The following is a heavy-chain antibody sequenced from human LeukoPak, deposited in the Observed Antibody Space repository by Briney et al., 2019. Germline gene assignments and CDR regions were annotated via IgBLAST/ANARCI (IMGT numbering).Heavy chain of an antibody. J-gene: IGHJ4*02. V-gene: IGHV3-7*04. Sequence: GGSLRLSCVVSGFTFSNYWMSWVRQAPGKGLEWVANIKPNGSEKNYVDSVKGRFTVSRDNAKNSLYLQMNSLRAEDTAVYYCARDRPSGWYLQYYFNYWGQGNLVTVSS. CDR2: IKPNGSEK. CDR1: GFTFSNYW. D-gene: IGHD6-19*01. CDR3: ARDRPSGWYLQYYFNY.